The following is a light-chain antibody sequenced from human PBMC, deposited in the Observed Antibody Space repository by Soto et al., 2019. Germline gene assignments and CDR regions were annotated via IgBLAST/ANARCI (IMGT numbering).Light chain of an antibody. V-gene: IGKV1-5*01. CDR3: QQYNSYPGT. J-gene: IGKJ1*01. CDR2: GAS. Sequence: DIQMTQSPSTLSASVGDRVTITCRASQSISSWLAWYQQKSGKAHKLLIYGASSLESGVPSRFSGSGSGTEFTLTISSLQPDDFATYYCQQYNSYPGTFGQGTKVDIK. CDR1: QSISSW.